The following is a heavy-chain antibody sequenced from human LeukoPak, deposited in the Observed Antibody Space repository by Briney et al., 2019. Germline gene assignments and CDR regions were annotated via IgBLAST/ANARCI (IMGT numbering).Heavy chain of an antibody. CDR3: TRSSSGY. V-gene: IGHV1-2*02. D-gene: IGHD3-10*01. CDR1: GYTFTGYY. J-gene: IGHJ4*02. Sequence: ASVKVSCKASGYTFTGYYIHWVRQAPGQGLEWMGWIDPNNGGTNYAQKFQDRVTMTRDTSISTAYMELSRLRSDDTAIYYCTRSSSGYWGQGTLVTVSS. CDR2: IDPNNGGT.